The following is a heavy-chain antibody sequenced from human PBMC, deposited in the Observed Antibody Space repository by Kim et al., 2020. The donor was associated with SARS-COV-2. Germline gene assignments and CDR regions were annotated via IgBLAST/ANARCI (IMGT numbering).Heavy chain of an antibody. D-gene: IGHD3-10*01. CDR1: GGSISGYY. V-gene: IGHV4-59*08. CDR2: IYYSGST. CDR3: ARHTPGGRGDYFDY. J-gene: IGHJ4*02. Sequence: SETLSLTCTVSGGSISGYYWSWIRQPPGKGLEWIGYIYYSGSTNYNPSLKSRVTISVVTSKNQFSLKLSSVTAADTAVYYCARHTPGGRGDYFDYWGQGTLVTVSS.